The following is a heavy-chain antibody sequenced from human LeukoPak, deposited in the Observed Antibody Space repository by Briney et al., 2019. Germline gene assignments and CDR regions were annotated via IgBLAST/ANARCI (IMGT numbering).Heavy chain of an antibody. CDR3: ARVISSTSRVDDY. V-gene: IGHV3-48*01. D-gene: IGHD2-2*01. CDR2: ISSSSSTI. CDR1: GFTFSSYS. Sequence: GGSLRLSCAASGFTFSSYSMNWVRQAPGKGLEWVSYISSSSSTIYYADSVKGRFTISRDNAKNSLYLQMNSLRAEDTAVYYCARVISSTSRVDDYWGQGTLVTVSS. J-gene: IGHJ4*02.